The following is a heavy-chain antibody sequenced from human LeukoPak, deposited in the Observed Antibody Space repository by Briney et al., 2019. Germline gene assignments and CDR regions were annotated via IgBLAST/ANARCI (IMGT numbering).Heavy chain of an antibody. CDR1: GFTFSNYG. V-gene: IGHV3-30*02. Sequence: PGGSLRLSCSASGFTFSNYGMHWVRQAPGEGLEWVAFIRHDGSNTYYADSVKGRFTISRDNSKNTLYLQMNSLIPEDTAVYYCATSDTGYSSSWHQQGFDYWGQGTLVTVSS. D-gene: IGHD6-13*01. CDR2: IRHDGSNT. J-gene: IGHJ4*02. CDR3: ATSDTGYSSSWHQQGFDY.